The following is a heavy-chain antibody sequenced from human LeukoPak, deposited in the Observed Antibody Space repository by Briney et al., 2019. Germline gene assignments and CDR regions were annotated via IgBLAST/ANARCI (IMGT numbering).Heavy chain of an antibody. CDR2: ISSSSSYI. D-gene: IGHD3-22*01. Sequence: GGSLRLSCAASGFTFSSYSMNWVRQAPGKGLEWVSSISSSSSYIYYADSVKGRFTISRDNAKNSLYLQMNSLRAEDTAVYYCASDCYDSSGYYRDAFDIWGQGTMVTVSS. V-gene: IGHV3-21*01. CDR1: GFTFSSYS. CDR3: ASDCYDSSGYYRDAFDI. J-gene: IGHJ3*02.